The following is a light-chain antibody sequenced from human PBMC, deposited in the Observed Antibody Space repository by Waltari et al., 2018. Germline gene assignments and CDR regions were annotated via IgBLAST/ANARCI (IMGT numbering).Light chain of an antibody. J-gene: IGLJ1*01. CDR3: CSYAGSSTYV. Sequence: QSALTQPASVSGSPGQSITITCTGTASDVGTYNFVSWYQQHPGKAPKILIYEVSRLPSGVSCRFSASTSGNTASLTISALQADDEADYYCCSYAGSSTYVFGSGTKITVL. CDR1: ASDVGTYNF. V-gene: IGLV2-23*02. CDR2: EVS.